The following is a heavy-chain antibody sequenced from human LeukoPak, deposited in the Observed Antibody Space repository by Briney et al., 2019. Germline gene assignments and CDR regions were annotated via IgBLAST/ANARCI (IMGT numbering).Heavy chain of an antibody. CDR2: ISAYNGNA. CDR3: ARDRDHRALAGSFDR. Sequence: ASVKVSCKPSGYSFTNSGVSWVRHAPGQGLEWMGWISAYNGNAKYAQKVQDRVTLTTDTSTSTAYMELGSLRSDDTAVYYCARDRDHRALAGSFDRWGQGTLVTVSS. CDR1: GYSFTNSG. V-gene: IGHV1-18*01. J-gene: IGHJ5*02. D-gene: IGHD6-19*01.